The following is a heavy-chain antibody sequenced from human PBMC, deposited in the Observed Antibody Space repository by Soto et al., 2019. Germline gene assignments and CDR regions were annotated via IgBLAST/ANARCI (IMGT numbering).Heavy chain of an antibody. CDR1: GGSFSGYY. V-gene: IGHV4-34*01. CDR2: INHSGST. D-gene: IGHD6-19*01. CDR3: ARTPPPRKYSSGGHNYSTYMDA. Sequence: SETLSLTCAVYGGSFSGYYWSWIRQPPGKGLEWIGEINHSGSTNYNPSLKSRVTISVDTSKNQFSLKLSSVTAADTAVYYCARTPPPRKYSSGGHNYSTYMDAWGKGPTVTFS. J-gene: IGHJ6*03.